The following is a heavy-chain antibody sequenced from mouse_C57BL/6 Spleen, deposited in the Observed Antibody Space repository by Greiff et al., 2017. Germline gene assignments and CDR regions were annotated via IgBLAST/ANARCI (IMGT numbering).Heavy chain of an antibody. V-gene: IGHV6-3*01. CDR2: IRLKSDNYAT. Sequence: EVQVVESRGGLVQPGGSMKLSCVASGFTFSNYWMNWVRQSPEKGLEWVAQIRLKSDNYATHYAESVKGRFTISRDDSKSSVYLQMNNLRAEDTGIYYCIIYYYGSSYVDYWGQGTTLTVSS. J-gene: IGHJ2*01. CDR1: GFTFSNYW. D-gene: IGHD1-1*01. CDR3: IIYYYGSSYVDY.